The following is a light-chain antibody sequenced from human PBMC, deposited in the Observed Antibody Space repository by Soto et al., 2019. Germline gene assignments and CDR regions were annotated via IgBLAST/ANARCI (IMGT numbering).Light chain of an antibody. V-gene: IGKV1-5*01. CDR2: DAS. Sequence: DIQMTQSPPTLPAFVGDTVTITCRASQSVSSWLAWYQQKPGTAPNLLIYDASSLASGVPSRFSGSGSGTKFTLTIRSLQPDDFATYYFEQYIRFPKTFGQGTKVEMK. J-gene: IGKJ1*01. CDR1: QSVSSW. CDR3: EQYIRFPKT.